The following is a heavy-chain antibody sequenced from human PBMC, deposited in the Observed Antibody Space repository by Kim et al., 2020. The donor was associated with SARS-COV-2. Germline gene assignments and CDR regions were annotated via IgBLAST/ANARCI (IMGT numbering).Heavy chain of an antibody. CDR2: IWYDGSNK. D-gene: IGHD3-10*01. J-gene: IGHJ6*02. CDR3: AKDGGSGSPNYYGMDV. CDR1: GFTFSSYA. V-gene: IGHV3-33*06. Sequence: GGSLRLSCAASGFTFSSYAMHWVRQAPGKGLEWVAVIWYDGSNKYYADSVKGRFTISRDNSKNTLYLQMNSLRAEDTAVYYCAKDGGSGSPNYYGMDVWGQGTTVTVSS.